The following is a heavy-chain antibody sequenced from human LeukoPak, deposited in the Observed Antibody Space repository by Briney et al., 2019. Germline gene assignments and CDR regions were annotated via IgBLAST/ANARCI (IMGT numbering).Heavy chain of an antibody. D-gene: IGHD3-22*01. J-gene: IGHJ4*02. V-gene: IGHV3-23*01. CDR2: ISGSGGST. CDR1: GFTFSSYA. Sequence: GGSLRLSCAASGFTFSSYAMSWVRQAPGKGLECVSAISGSGGSTYYADSVKGRFTISRDNSKNTLYLQMNSLRAEDTAVYYCAKDHYYDSSGYYYVYWGQGTLVTVSS. CDR3: AKDHYYDSSGYYYVY.